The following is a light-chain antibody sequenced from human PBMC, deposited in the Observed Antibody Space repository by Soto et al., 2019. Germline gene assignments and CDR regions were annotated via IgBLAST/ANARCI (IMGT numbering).Light chain of an antibody. CDR2: AAF. J-gene: IGKJ1*01. Sequence: DIQMTQSPSSLSASVGDRVTITCRASQTINTYLNWYQQKLGKAPKLLIYAAFTLQSGVPSRFSGSGSGTDFTLTISSLQPEDFAMYYCQQSSNWPPWTFGRGTRVEI. CDR1: QTINTY. CDR3: QQSSNWPPWT. V-gene: IGKV1-39*01.